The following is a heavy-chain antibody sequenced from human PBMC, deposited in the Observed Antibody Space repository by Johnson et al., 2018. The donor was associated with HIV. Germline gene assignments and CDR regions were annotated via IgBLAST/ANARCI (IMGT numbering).Heavy chain of an antibody. CDR1: GYTFSHYW. CDR3: ARKGDAVEI. CDR2: INQDGSET. Sequence: VQLVESGGGLVQPGGSLRLSCVGSGYTFSHYWMSWVRQAPGKGLEWVANINQDGSETYCLDSVKDRFTISRDNAKKFLYLQMTSLRAEDTAIYYCARKGDAVEIWGQGTLATVSS. J-gene: IGHJ3*02. V-gene: IGHV3-7*05.